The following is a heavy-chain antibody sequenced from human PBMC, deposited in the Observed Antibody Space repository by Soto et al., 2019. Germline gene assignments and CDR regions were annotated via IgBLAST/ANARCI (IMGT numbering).Heavy chain of an antibody. V-gene: IGHV3-74*01. D-gene: IGHD5-12*01. J-gene: IGHJ6*02. CDR3: ARDISGYDYGAYYYGMDV. Sequence: GGSLRLSCAASGFTFSSYWMHWVRQAPGKGLVWVSRINSDGSSTSYADSVKGRFTISRDNAKNTLYLQMNSLRAEDTAVYYCARDISGYDYGAYYYGMDVWGQGTKVTVYS. CDR2: INSDGSST. CDR1: GFTFSSYW.